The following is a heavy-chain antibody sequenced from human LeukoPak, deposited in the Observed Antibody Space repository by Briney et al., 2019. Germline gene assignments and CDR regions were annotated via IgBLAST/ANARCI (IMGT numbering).Heavy chain of an antibody. D-gene: IGHD2-21*02. CDR1: GFTFSTYW. J-gene: IGHJ6*02. CDR3: AKRVTNYYYGMDV. CDR2: INPSGGVK. Sequence: QAGGSLRLSCAASGFTFSTYWMNWARQAPGKGLEWVASINPSGGVKYYVNSVKGRFTISRDNSKNTLYLQMNSLRAEDTAVYYCAKRVTNYYYGMDVWGQGTTVTVSS. V-gene: IGHV3-7*03.